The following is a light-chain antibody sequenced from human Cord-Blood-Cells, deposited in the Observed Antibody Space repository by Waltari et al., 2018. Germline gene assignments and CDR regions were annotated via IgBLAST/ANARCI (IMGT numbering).Light chain of an antibody. CDR3: CSYAGSSTYVV. J-gene: IGLJ2*01. CDR2: EGS. Sequence: QSALPQPASVSGSPGQSITISCTGTSSAVGSYNLVSSYQQHPGKAPKLMIYEGSKRPSGVSNRFSGSKSGNTASLTISGLQAEDEADYYCCSYAGSSTYVVFGGGTKLTVL. V-gene: IGLV2-23*01. CDR1: SSAVGSYNL.